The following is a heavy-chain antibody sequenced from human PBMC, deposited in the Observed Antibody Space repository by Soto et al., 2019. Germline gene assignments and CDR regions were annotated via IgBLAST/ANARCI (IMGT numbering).Heavy chain of an antibody. CDR3: AISQDRGGRTTFIY. CDR1: GFTFDDNA. D-gene: IGHD3-16*01. V-gene: IGHV3-9*01. Sequence: QSGGSLRLSCAVSGFTFDDNAMHWVRQAPEKGLEWVSGINWKSDIGYADSVKGRFTISGDNAENSLYLQMNSLRAEDTALYYCAISQDRGGRTTFIYWGQGTQVTVSS. CDR2: INWKSDI. J-gene: IGHJ4*02.